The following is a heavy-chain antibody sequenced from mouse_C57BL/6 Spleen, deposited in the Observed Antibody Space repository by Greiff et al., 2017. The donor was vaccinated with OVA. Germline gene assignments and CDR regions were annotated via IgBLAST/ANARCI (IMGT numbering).Heavy chain of an antibody. CDR3: ARKGDYSNYYFDY. D-gene: IGHD2-5*01. CDR1: GYAFTNYL. J-gene: IGHJ2*01. CDR2: INPGSGGT. V-gene: IGHV1-54*01. Sequence: QVQLQQSGAELVRPGTSVKVSCKASGYAFTNYLIEWVKQRPGQGLEWIGVINPGSGGTNYNEKFKGKATLTADKSSSPAYMQLSSLTSEDSAVYFCARKGDYSNYYFDYWGQGTTLTVSS.